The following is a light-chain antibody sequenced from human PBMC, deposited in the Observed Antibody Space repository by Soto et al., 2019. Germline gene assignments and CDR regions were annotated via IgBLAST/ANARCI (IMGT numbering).Light chain of an antibody. CDR3: QQYGSPPLT. V-gene: IGKV3-20*01. CDR1: QSVSSSY. J-gene: IGKJ4*01. CDR2: GAS. Sequence: EIVLTQSPGTLSLSPGERATLSCRASQSVSSSYLAWYQQKPGQAPRLLIYGASRRATGIPDRFSGSGSGTDFALTISRLEPEGFAVYYCQQYGSPPLTFGGRTKVEIK.